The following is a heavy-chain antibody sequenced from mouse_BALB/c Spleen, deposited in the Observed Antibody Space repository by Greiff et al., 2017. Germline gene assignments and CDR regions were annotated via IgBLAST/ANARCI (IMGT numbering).Heavy chain of an antibody. J-gene: IGHJ3*01. CDR1: GFSLSRYS. V-gene: IGHV2-6-4*01. D-gene: IGHD1-1*01. Sequence: QVHVKQSGPGLVAPSQSLSITCTVSGFSLSRYSVHWVRQPPGKGLEWLGMIWGGGSTDYNSALKSRLSISKDNSKSQVFLKMNSLQTDDTAMYYCARNDYYYGSSEGWFAYWGQGTLVTVSA. CDR3: ARNDYYYGSSEGWFAY. CDR2: IWGGGST.